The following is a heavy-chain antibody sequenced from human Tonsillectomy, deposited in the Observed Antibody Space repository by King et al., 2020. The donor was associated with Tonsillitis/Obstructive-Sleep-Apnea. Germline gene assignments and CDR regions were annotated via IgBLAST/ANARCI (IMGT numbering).Heavy chain of an antibody. V-gene: IGHV4-59*01. Sequence: QLQESAPGLVKPSETLSLTCTVSGGSISSYYWSWIRQPPGKGLEWIGFIYYSGSTNYNPSLKSRVTISVDTSKNQFSLKLSSVTAADTAVYYCARDMVLEAGGDAFDIWGQGTMVTVSS. CDR1: GGSISSYY. CDR2: IYYSGST. CDR3: ARDMVLEAGGDAFDI. J-gene: IGHJ3*02. D-gene: IGHD2-8*01.